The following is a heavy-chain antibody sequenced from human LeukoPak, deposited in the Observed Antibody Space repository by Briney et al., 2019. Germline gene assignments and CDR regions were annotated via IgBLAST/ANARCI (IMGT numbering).Heavy chain of an antibody. D-gene: IGHD3-10*01. Sequence: PGGSLRLSCAASGFTFDDYAMHWVRQAPGKGLEWVSSISWNSVSIYYADSVKGRFTISRDNAKNSLYLQMNGLRAEDTALYYCAKAEETMVRATSFDFWGQGTLVTVSS. J-gene: IGHJ4*02. CDR1: GFTFDDYA. V-gene: IGHV3-9*01. CDR2: ISWNSVSI. CDR3: AKAEETMVRATSFDF.